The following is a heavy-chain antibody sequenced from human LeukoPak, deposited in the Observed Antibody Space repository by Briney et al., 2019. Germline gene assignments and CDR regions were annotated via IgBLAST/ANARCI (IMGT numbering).Heavy chain of an antibody. CDR3: AKEWIQLWN. CDR2: ISGSGGST. J-gene: IGHJ4*02. D-gene: IGHD5-18*01. CDR1: GFTFGDYA. Sequence: PGGSLRLSCTASGFTFGDYAMTWVRQAPGKGLEWVSAISGSGGSTYYADSVKGRFTISRDNSKNTLYLQMNSLRAEDTAVYYCAKEWIQLWNWGQGTLVTVSS. V-gene: IGHV3-23*01.